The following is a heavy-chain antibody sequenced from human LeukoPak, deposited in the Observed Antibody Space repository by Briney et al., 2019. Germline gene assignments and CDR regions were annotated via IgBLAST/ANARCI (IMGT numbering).Heavy chain of an antibody. V-gene: IGHV1-2*02. CDR3: ARGHDYGDYGTPIDY. CDR2: INPNSGGT. J-gene: IGHJ4*02. D-gene: IGHD4-17*01. Sequence: ASVKVSCKASGYTFTGFYMHCGRQAPGQGLEWMGWINPNSGGTNYAQKFQGRVTMTRDTSISTAYMELSRLRSDDTAVYYCARGHDYGDYGTPIDYWGQGTLVTVSS. CDR1: GYTFTGFY.